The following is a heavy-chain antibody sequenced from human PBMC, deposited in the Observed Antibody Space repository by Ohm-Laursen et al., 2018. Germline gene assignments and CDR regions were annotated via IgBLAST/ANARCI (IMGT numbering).Heavy chain of an antibody. V-gene: IGHV4-61*01. CDR2: IYYSGST. J-gene: IGHJ4*02. CDR3: ARLGKSSGTDY. CDR1: GGSVSSGSYY. Sequence: SDTLSLTCTVSGGSVSSGSYYWSWIRQQPPGKGLEWIGYIYYSGSTNYNPSLKSRVTISLDTSKNQFSLKLSSVTAADTAVYYCARLGKSSGTDYWGQGALVTVSS. D-gene: IGHD3-22*01.